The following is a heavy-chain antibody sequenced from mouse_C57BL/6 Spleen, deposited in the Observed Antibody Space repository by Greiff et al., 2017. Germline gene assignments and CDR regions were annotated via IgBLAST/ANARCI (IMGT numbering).Heavy chain of an antibody. CDR2: IHPNSGST. CDR1: GYTFTSYW. V-gene: IGHV1-64*01. Sequence: QVQLQQPGAELVKPGASVKLSCKASGYTFTSYWMHWVKQRPGHGLEWIGMIHPNSGSTNYNEKFKSKATLTVDKSSSTAYMQLSSLTSEDSAVYYSARSYYYGSSAFDYWGQGTTLTVST. J-gene: IGHJ2*01. D-gene: IGHD1-1*01. CDR3: ARSYYYGSSAFDY.